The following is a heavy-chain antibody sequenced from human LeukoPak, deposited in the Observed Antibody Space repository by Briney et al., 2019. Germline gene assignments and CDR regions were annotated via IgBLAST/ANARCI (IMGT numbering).Heavy chain of an antibody. CDR1: GGSISSYY. CDR2: IYYSGST. V-gene: IGHV4-59*01. D-gene: IGHD4-23*01. J-gene: IGHJ3*02. Sequence: SETLSLTCTVSGGSISSYYWRWIRQPPGKGLEWIGYIYYSGSTNYSPSLKSRVTISVDTSKNQFCLKLSSVTAADTAVYDCARDDVVMGAFVIWGQGTMVTVSS. CDR3: ARDDVVMGAFVI.